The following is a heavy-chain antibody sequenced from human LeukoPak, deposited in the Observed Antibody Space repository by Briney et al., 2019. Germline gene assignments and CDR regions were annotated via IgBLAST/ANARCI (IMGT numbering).Heavy chain of an antibody. CDR2: ISSDGGTD. J-gene: IGHJ4*02. Sequence: PGGSLRLSCAASGLTFRGYGMHWVRQAPGKGLEWVAVISSDGGTDYYADSVKGRFTISRDNSRNTVSLHMNSLRPEDTGMYYCTKEGAAGGKMQFCFDYWGQGTLVTVSS. CDR1: GLTFRGYG. V-gene: IGHV3-30*18. D-gene: IGHD4-23*01. CDR3: TKEGAAGGKMQFCFDY.